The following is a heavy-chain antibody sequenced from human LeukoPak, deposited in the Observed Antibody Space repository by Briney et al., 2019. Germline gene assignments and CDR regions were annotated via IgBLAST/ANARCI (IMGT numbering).Heavy chain of an antibody. CDR2: INHSGST. CDR1: GGSFSGYY. J-gene: IGHJ5*02. V-gene: IGHV4-34*01. Sequence: TSETLSLTCAVYGGSFSGYYWSWIRQPPVKGLEWIGEINHSGSTNYNPSLKSRVTISVDTSKNQFSLKLSSVTAADTAVYYCARDRSVDYYDSSENWFDPWGQGTLVTVSS. CDR3: ARDRSVDYYDSSENWFDP. D-gene: IGHD3-22*01.